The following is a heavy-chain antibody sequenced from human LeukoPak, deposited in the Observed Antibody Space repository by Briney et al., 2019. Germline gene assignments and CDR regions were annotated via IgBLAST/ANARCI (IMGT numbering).Heavy chain of an antibody. CDR3: ARGQGRGYYYGMDV. J-gene: IGHJ6*04. Sequence: SETLSITCAVYGGSFSGYYWSWIRQPPGKGLEWIGEINHSGSTNYNPSLKSRVTISVDTSKNQFSLKLSSVTAADTAVYYCARGQGRGYYYGMDVWGKGTTVTVSS. CDR2: INHSGST. CDR1: GGSFSGYY. V-gene: IGHV4-34*01. D-gene: IGHD3-10*01.